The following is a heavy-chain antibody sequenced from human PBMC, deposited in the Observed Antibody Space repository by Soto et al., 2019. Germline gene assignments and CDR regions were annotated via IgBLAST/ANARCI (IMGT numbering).Heavy chain of an antibody. D-gene: IGHD3-3*01. CDR1: GFTFSSYA. CDR3: AKDRYDFWSGYYFDP. Sequence: GSLRLSCAASGFTFSSYAMSWVRQAPGKGLEWVSAISGSGGSTYYADSVKGRFTISRDNSKNTLYLQMNSLRAEDTAVYYCAKDRYDFWSGYYFDPWGQGTLVTVSS. V-gene: IGHV3-23*01. CDR2: ISGSGGST. J-gene: IGHJ5*02.